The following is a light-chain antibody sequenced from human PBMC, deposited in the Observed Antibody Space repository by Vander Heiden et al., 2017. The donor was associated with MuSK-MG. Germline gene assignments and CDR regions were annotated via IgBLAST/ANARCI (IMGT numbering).Light chain of an antibody. CDR2: GTS. CDR1: SSNIGAGYD. V-gene: IGLV1-40*01. Sequence: QSVLMQPPSMSGAPGQTITIPCTGSSSNIGAGYDVAWSQQLPGTAPKLLIYGTSNRPSGVPDRFSGSKSGASASLAITGLQAEDEADYYCQSYDSSLSVVVFGGGTKLTVL. CDR3: QSYDSSLSVVV. J-gene: IGLJ2*01.